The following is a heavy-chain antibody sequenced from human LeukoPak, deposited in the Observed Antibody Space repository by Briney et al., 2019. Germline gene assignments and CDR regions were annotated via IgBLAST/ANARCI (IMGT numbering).Heavy chain of an antibody. CDR2: IFYTGST. J-gene: IGHJ4*02. V-gene: IGHV4-59*12. CDR3: ARGPDCSSTTCYNWGFDY. CDR1: GSTISAYY. D-gene: IGHD2-2*02. Sequence: KSSETLSLTCTVSGSTISAYYWSWIRQPPGKGLGWIGYIFYTGSTNYNPSLKSRVTISLDTSKNQFSLHLSSVTAADTAVYYCARGPDCSSTTCYNWGFDYWGQGTLVTVSS.